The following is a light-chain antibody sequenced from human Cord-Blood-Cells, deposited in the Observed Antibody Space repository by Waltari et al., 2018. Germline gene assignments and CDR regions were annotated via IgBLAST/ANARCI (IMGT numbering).Light chain of an antibody. Sequence: PATLSLSPGERATLSCRASQSVSSYLAWYQQKPGQAPRLLIYDASNRATGIPARFSGSGSGTDFTLTISSLEPEDFAVYYCQQRSNWSWTFGQGTKVEIK. J-gene: IGKJ1*01. CDR2: DAS. CDR1: QSVSSY. V-gene: IGKV3-11*01. CDR3: QQRSNWSWT.